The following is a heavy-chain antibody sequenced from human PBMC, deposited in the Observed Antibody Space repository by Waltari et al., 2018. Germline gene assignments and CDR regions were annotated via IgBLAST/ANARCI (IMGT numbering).Heavy chain of an antibody. CDR2: INHSGST. CDR3: ARLYSSGWYPIDY. V-gene: IGHV4-34*01. D-gene: IGHD6-19*01. Sequence: QVQLQQWGAGLLKPSETLSLTCAVYGGSFSGYYWSWIRQPPGKGLEWIGEINHSGSTNYNPSLKSRVTISVDTSKNQFSLKLSSVTAADTAVYYCARLYSSGWYPIDYWGQGTLVTVSS. J-gene: IGHJ4*02. CDR1: GGSFSGYY.